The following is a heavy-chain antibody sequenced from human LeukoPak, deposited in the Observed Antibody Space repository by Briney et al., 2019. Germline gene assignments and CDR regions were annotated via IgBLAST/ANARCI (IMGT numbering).Heavy chain of an antibody. CDR1: GFTFSNHG. J-gene: IGHJ4*02. V-gene: IGHV3-23*01. CDR3: AKNPLLAGTIYFDY. Sequence: GGSLRLSCAGYGFTFSNHGMNWVRQAAGKGLEWVSGIGPSGDITYYVDSVKGRFTISRDNSRNTLYLQMNNLGAEDTAVYYCAKNPLLAGTIYFDYWGQGTLVTVSS. D-gene: IGHD6-19*01. CDR2: IGPSGDIT.